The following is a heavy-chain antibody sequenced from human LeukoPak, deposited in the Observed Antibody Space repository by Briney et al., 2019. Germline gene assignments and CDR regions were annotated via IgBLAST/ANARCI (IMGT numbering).Heavy chain of an antibody. V-gene: IGHV1-69*06. CDR2: IIPIFGTA. D-gene: IGHD6-13*01. J-gene: IGHJ6*04. Sequence: SVKVSCKASGGTFSSYAISWVRQAPGQGLEWMGGIIPIFGTANYAQKFQGRVTITADKSTSTAYMELSSLRFEDTAVYYCASHSGVPTAAGTGYYYYGMDVWGKGTTVTVSS. CDR1: GGTFSSYA. CDR3: ASHSGVPTAAGTGYYYYGMDV.